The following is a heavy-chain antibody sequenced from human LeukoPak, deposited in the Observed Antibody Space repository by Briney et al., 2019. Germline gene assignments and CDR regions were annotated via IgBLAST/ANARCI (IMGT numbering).Heavy chain of an antibody. CDR1: GFTVSSNY. CDR3: ARDGGGEDSRFDY. Sequence: GRSLRLSCAASGFTVSSNYMSWVRQAPGKGLGRVSAIYSGGSTYYADSVKGRFTISRDNSKNTLYLQMNSLRAEDTAVYYCARDGGGEDSRFDYWGHGTLVTVSS. J-gene: IGHJ4*01. CDR2: IYSGGST. V-gene: IGHV3-53*05. D-gene: IGHD5-12*01.